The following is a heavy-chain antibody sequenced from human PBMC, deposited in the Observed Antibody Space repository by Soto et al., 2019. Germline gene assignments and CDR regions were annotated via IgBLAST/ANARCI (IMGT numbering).Heavy chain of an antibody. Sequence: ASVKVSCKASGYTFTSYDINWVRQAPGQGLEWMGGIIPRSATSNYAQKFQGRVTITADESTNTAYMELSSLRSEDTAVYYCARDRDNSNWPNFDYWGQGTLVTVSS. CDR3: ARDRDNSNWPNFDY. CDR2: IIPRSATS. CDR1: GYTFTSYD. V-gene: IGHV1-69*13. J-gene: IGHJ4*02. D-gene: IGHD6-13*01.